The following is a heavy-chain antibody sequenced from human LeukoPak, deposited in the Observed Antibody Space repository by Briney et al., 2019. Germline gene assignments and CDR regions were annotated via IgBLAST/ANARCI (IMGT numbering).Heavy chain of an antibody. CDR1: GGSFSGYY. D-gene: IGHD3-22*01. CDR3: AGGLGESYYYDSSGYALFDY. J-gene: IGHJ4*02. CDR2: INHSGST. V-gene: IGHV4-34*01. Sequence: SETLSLTCAVYGGSFSGYYWSWIRQPPGKGLEWIGEINHSGSTNYNPSLKSRVTISVDTSKNQFSLKLSSVTAADTAVYYCAGGLGESYYYDSSGYALFDYWGQGTLVTVSS.